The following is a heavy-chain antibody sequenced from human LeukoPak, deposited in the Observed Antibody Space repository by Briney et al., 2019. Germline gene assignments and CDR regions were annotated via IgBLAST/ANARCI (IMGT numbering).Heavy chain of an antibody. Sequence: GGSLRLSCTASGFIVTNNYRNWVRQAPGKGLEWVSLVYSGGSTYYADSVKGRFTISRDNSKNMVYLQMNSLRAEDTAMYYCARDPPAVLIDTYGWGQGTLVTVSS. D-gene: IGHD2-8*01. J-gene: IGHJ4*02. CDR3: ARDPPAVLIDTYG. CDR2: VYSGGST. V-gene: IGHV3-66*01. CDR1: GFIVTNNY.